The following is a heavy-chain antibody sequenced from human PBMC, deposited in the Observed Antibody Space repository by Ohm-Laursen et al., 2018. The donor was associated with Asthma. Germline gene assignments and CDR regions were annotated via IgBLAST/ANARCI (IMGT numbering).Heavy chain of an antibody. CDR3: AKGASAGIAYEDY. D-gene: IGHD6-13*01. CDR2: ISWNSGTI. V-gene: IGHV3-9*01. CDR1: GFTFDDYA. J-gene: IGHJ4*02. Sequence: SLRLSCAASGFTFDDYAMYWVRQAPGKGLEWVSGISWNSGTIRYADSVKGRFTISRDNAKNSLYLQMSSLRAEDTALYYCAKGASAGIAYEDYWGQGTLVTVSS.